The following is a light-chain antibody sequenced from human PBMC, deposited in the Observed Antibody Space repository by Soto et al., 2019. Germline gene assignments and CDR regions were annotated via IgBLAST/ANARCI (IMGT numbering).Light chain of an antibody. CDR3: QQYGSLSWK. CDR2: GAS. Sequence: EVVWSQWSRNLYLTQGERATLSCRASQSVSSNYLAWYQQKPGQTPRLLIHGASTRGTGVPDRFSGSGSGTDFTLTISRLEPEDFAVYHCQQYGSLSWKFGQGTKV. V-gene: IGKV3-20*01. J-gene: IGKJ1*01. CDR1: QSVSSNY.